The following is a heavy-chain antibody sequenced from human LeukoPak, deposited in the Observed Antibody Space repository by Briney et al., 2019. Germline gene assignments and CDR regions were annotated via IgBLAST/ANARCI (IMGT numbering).Heavy chain of an antibody. Sequence: GASVNVSCKASGGTFSSYAISWVRQAPGQGLEWMGGIIPIFGTANYAQKFQGRVTITADESTSTAYMELSSLRSEDTAVYYCARGVNGYGYCDYWGQGTLVTVSS. D-gene: IGHD5-18*01. J-gene: IGHJ4*02. CDR3: ARGVNGYGYCDY. CDR2: IIPIFGTA. CDR1: GGTFSSYA. V-gene: IGHV1-69*13.